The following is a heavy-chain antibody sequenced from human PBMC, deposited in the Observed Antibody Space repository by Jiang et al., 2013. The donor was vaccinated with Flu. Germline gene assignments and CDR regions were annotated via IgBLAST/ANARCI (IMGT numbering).Heavy chain of an antibody. Sequence: VKPSETLSLTCTVSGGSISSYYWSWIRQPPGKGLEWIGYIYYSGSTNYNPSLKSRVTISVDTSKNQFSLKLSSVTAADTAVYYCARHQYRNSSGWKNLYYFDYWGQGTLVTVSS. V-gene: IGHV4-59*08. CDR1: GGSISSYY. CDR3: ARHQYRNSSGWKNLYYFDY. D-gene: IGHD6-19*01. J-gene: IGHJ4*02. CDR2: IYYSGST.